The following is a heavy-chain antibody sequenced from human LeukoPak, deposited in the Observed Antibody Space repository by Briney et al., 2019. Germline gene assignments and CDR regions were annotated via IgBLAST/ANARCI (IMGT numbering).Heavy chain of an antibody. CDR1: GYTFTIYG. CDR3: ARDPTTVTTAIWFDP. Sequence: SVKVSCKASGYTFTIYGISWVRQAPGQGLEWMGWISAYNGNTNYAQKLQGRVTMTTDTSTSTAYIELRSLRSDDTAVYYCARDPTTVTTAIWFDPWGQGTLVTVSS. CDR2: ISAYNGNT. J-gene: IGHJ5*02. D-gene: IGHD4-17*01. V-gene: IGHV1-18*01.